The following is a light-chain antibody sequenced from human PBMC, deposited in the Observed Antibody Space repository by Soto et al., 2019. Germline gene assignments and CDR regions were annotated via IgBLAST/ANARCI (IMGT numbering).Light chain of an antibody. CDR1: SSDVGSQNL. Sequence: QSVLTQPASVSGSPGQSITISCSGTSSDVGSQNLVSWYQQHPGKAPKLILHEVSERPSGISDRFSGSKSGNTASLTISGLQADDESTFYCSSYTTTSTLLFGGGTKLTVL. V-gene: IGLV2-14*02. J-gene: IGLJ3*02. CDR2: EVS. CDR3: SSYTTTSTLL.